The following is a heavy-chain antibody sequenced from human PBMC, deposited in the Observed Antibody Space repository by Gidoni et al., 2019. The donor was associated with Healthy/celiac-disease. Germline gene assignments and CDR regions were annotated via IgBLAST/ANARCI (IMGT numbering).Heavy chain of an antibody. D-gene: IGHD3-22*01. CDR3: VKYYYDSSGYGTFDY. Sequence: QVQLQESGPGLVKPSETLSLTCPVSGYSISSGYYWGWIRQPPGKGLEWIGSIYHSGSTYYNPSLKSRVTISVDTSKNQFSLKLSSVTAADTAVYYCVKYYYDSSGYGTFDYWGQGTLVTVSS. CDR2: IYHSGST. CDR1: GYSISSGYY. V-gene: IGHV4-38-2*01. J-gene: IGHJ4*02.